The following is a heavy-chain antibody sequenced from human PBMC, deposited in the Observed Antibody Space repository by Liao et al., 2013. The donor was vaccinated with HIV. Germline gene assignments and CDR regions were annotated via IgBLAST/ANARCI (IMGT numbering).Heavy chain of an antibody. CDR1: GGSFSGYY. J-gene: IGHJ4*02. CDR2: IYYIGST. CDR3: ARGLKPDY. D-gene: IGHD3-16*01. V-gene: IGHV4-34*01. Sequence: QVQLQQWGAGLLKPSETLSLTCAVYGGSFSGYYWSWIRQPPGKGLEWIGRIYYIGSTYYNPSLKSRVTISVDTSKNQFSLKLSSVTAADTAVYYCARGLKPDYWGQGTLVTVSS.